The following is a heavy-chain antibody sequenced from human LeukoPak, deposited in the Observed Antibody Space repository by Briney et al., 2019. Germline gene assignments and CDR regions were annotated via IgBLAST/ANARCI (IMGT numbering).Heavy chain of an antibody. Sequence: PGRSLRLSRAASEFTFNIYWMSGVRQAPGGGVEWVANRKQDGSEKYYVDSVEGRFTISRDNAKNSLYLQMNSLRAEDTAVYYCARVRFLERSQYYFYYWGQGTLVTVSS. CDR3: ARVRFLERSQYYFYY. CDR1: EFTFNIYW. D-gene: IGHD3-3*01. CDR2: RKQDGSEK. V-gene: IGHV3-7*01. J-gene: IGHJ4*02.